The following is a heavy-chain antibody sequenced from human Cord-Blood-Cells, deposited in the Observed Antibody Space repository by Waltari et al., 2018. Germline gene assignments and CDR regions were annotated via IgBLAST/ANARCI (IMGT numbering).Heavy chain of an antibody. D-gene: IGHD2-8*02. Sequence: QVQLVQSGAEVKKPGASVKVSCKASGYTFTGYYMHWVRQAPGQGLEWMGWINPNSGGTNYAQKFQGWVTMTRDTSISTAYMGLSRLRSDDTAVYYCARSDPYCTGGVCYDAFDIWGQGTMVTVSS. CDR2: INPNSGGT. CDR3: ARSDPYCTGGVCYDAFDI. CDR1: GYTFTGYY. V-gene: IGHV1-2*04. J-gene: IGHJ3*02.